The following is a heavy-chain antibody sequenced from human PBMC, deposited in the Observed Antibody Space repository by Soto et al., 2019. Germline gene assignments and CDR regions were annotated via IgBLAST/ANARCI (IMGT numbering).Heavy chain of an antibody. CDR1: GFTFSGSA. D-gene: IGHD2-15*01. CDR2: IRSKANSYAT. V-gene: IGHV3-73*01. J-gene: IGHJ3*02. Sequence: GGSLRLSCAASGFTFSGSAMHWVRQASGKGLEWVGRIRSKANSYATAYAASVKGRFTISRDDSKNTAYLQMNSLKTEDTAVYYCTRLPGYCSGSSCHNDAFDIWGQGTMVTVSS. CDR3: TRLPGYCSGSSCHNDAFDI.